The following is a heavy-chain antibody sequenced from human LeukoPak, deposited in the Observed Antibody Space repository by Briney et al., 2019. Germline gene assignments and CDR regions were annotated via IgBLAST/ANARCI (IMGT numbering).Heavy chain of an antibody. CDR2: ISATGDGT. J-gene: IGHJ4*02. D-gene: IGHD6-6*01. V-gene: IGHV3-23*01. Sequence: PGASLRLSCAASGFTFSSYAMSWVRQTPGKGLDWVSTISATGDGTVYADSVKGRFTISRDNPKNTLLLQMNSLRADDTAVYYCAKDWATLPSRLSPFDSWGQGILVTVSS. CDR3: AKDWATLPSRLSPFDS. CDR1: GFTFSSYA.